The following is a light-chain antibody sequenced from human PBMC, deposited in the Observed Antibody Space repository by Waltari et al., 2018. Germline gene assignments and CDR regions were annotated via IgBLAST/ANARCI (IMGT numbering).Light chain of an antibody. CDR3: CSYTSIGPVL. CDR2: EVT. Sequence: QSALTQPASVSGSPGQSLAISCLGTSSDVGANNFLSWYQQHPGRAPKLMIHEVTKRPSGVSTRFSGSKSGNTASLTISGLQAEDEADYYCCSYTSIGPVLIGGGTKVTVL. CDR1: SSDVGANNF. V-gene: IGLV2-23*02. J-gene: IGLJ2*01.